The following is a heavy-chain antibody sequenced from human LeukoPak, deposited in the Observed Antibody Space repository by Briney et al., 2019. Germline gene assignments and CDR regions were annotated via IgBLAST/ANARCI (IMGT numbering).Heavy chain of an antibody. CDR2: IYTSGGT. CDR3: AREVGYCSGGSCPTGMDV. J-gene: IGHJ6*02. Sequence: PSETLSLTCTVSGGSISSGSYYWSWIRQPAGKGLEWIGRIYTSGGTNCNPSLKSRVTISVDTSKNQFSLKLSSVTAADTAVYYCAREVGYCSGGSCPTGMDVWGQGTTVTVSS. CDR1: GGSISSGSYY. V-gene: IGHV4-61*02. D-gene: IGHD2-15*01.